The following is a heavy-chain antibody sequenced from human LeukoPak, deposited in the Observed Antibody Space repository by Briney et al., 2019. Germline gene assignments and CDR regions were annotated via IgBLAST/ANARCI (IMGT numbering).Heavy chain of an antibody. D-gene: IGHD3-22*01. CDR3: ARRSSYYDSSGYGPLFDY. Sequence: PGGSLRLSCAASRFTFSSYDMHWLRQATGKGLEWVSAIGTAGDTYYPGSVKGRFTISRENAKNSLYLQMDSLRAGDTAVYYCARRSSYYDSSGYGPLFDYWGQGTLVTVSS. CDR2: IGTAGDT. CDR1: RFTFSSYD. J-gene: IGHJ4*02. V-gene: IGHV3-13*04.